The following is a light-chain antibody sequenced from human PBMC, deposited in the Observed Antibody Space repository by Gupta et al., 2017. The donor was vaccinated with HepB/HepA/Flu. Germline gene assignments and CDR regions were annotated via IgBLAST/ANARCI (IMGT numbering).Light chain of an antibody. J-gene: IGKJ1*01. Sequence: ELVLTVSLVFQSVTPREKVTITCRGTQSIGSSLHWYQHKPNQSPKLLIKYASQSISGVPSRFSGSGSGTDFNLTINSLEAEDAATYFCQQTSFLPWTFGQGTKVEIK. CDR2: YAS. CDR1: QSIGSS. CDR3: QQTSFLPWT. V-gene: IGKV6-21*02.